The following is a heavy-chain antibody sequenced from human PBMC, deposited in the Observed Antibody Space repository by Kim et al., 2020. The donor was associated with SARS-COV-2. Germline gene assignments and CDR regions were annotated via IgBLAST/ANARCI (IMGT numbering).Heavy chain of an antibody. V-gene: IGHV3-15*01. CDR3: TTGRRCSGGNCYLTDAFDI. D-gene: IGHD2-15*01. CDR2: IKSKTEGGTI. J-gene: IGHJ3*02. CDR1: GFTFSNAW. Sequence: GGSLRLSCAASGFTFSNAWRSWVRQAPGRGLEWVGRIKSKTEGGTIEYAAPVKGRFTISGDDSQNTMYLQMDSLRTEDTAVYYCTTGRRCSGGNCYLTDAFDIWGLGTMVTVSS.